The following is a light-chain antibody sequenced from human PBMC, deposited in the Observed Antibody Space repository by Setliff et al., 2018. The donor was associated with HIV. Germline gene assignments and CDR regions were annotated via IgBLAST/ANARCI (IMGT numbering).Light chain of an antibody. CDR3: SSHAGSNDLV. CDR1: SSGVGGYNY. CDR2: EVG. J-gene: IGLJ2*01. Sequence: QSALTQPHSASGSPGQSVTISCTGTSSGVGGYNYVSWYQQHPGKAPKLLIYEVGERPSGVPDCFSGSKSGNTASLTVSGLQAADEADYYGSSHAGSNDLVFGGGTKVTVL. V-gene: IGLV2-8*01.